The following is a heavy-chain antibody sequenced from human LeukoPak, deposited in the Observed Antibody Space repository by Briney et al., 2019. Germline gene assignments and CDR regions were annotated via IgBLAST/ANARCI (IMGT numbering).Heavy chain of an antibody. D-gene: IGHD4-17*01. CDR1: GFTFSSYE. Sequence: GGSLRLSCAASGFTFSSYEMNWVRQAPGKGLKGGSYISSSGSTIYYADSVKGRFTISRDNAKNSLYLQMNSLRAEDTAVYYCARASGDYVFWGQGTLVTVSS. CDR3: ARASGDYVF. J-gene: IGHJ4*02. V-gene: IGHV3-48*03. CDR2: ISSSGSTI.